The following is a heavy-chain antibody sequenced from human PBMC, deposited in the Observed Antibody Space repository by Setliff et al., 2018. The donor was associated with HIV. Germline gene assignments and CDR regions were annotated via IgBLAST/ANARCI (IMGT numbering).Heavy chain of an antibody. V-gene: IGHV1-3*01. J-gene: IGHJ4*02. CDR2: INAGNGDT. Sequence: ASVKVSCKASGYIFTNYVIHWVRQAPGQRLEWLGWINAGNGDTRYSQKFQGRIISTRDTSASTAYMELSSLRPEDTAVYYCASPTAIPHWGQGTLVTVSS. CDR1: GYIFTNYV. CDR3: ASPTAIPH. D-gene: IGHD2-21*02.